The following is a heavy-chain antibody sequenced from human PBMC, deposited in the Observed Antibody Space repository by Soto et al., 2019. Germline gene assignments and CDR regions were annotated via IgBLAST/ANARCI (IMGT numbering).Heavy chain of an antibody. V-gene: IGHV4-4*02. Sequence: SETLSLTCSFSCGSISSSNWGICLRPPPGKGLEWIGEIYHSGSTNYNPSLKSRVTISVDKSKNQFSLKLSSVTAADTAVYYCARSSTQQLVQVYGYWGQGTLVTVSS. D-gene: IGHD6-13*01. CDR3: ARSSTQQLVQVYGY. J-gene: IGHJ4*02. CDR2: IYHSGST. CDR1: CGSISSSNW.